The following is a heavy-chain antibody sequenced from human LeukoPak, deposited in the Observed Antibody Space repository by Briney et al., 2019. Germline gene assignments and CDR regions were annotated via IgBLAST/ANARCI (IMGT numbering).Heavy chain of an antibody. D-gene: IGHD2-2*01. CDR3: ARYPSRYCTSTSCYLVH. V-gene: IGHV3-48*03. Sequence: PGGSLRLSCAASGFTFSSYEMNWVRQAPGKGLEWVSYISGIGSTIYYADSVKGRFTISRDNAKNSLYLKMHSLRAEDTAVYYCARYPSRYCTSTSCYLVHWGQGALVTVSS. CDR1: GFTFSSYE. CDR2: ISGIGSTI. J-gene: IGHJ5*02.